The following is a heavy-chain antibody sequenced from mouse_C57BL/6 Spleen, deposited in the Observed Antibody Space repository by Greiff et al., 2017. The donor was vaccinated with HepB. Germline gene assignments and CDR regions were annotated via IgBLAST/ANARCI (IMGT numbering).Heavy chain of an antibody. CDR1: GFTFSSYA. V-gene: IGHV5-4*01. Sequence: EVQLVESGGGLVKPGGSLKLSCAASGFTFSSYAMSWVRQTPEKRLEWVATISDGGSYTYYPDNVKGRFTISRDNAKNNLYLQMSHLKSEDTAMYYCARGYDYDEGGYYAMDYWGQGTSVTVSS. CDR2: ISDGGSYT. J-gene: IGHJ4*01. CDR3: ARGYDYDEGGYYAMDY. D-gene: IGHD2-4*01.